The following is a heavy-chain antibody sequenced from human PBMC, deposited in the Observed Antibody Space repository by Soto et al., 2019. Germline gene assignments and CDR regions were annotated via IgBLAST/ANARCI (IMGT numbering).Heavy chain of an antibody. CDR1: GGSFSGYY. J-gene: IGHJ6*02. CDR3: ARSQGAYYYYYGMDV. V-gene: IGHV4-34*01. CDR2: INHSGST. Sequence: QVQLQQWGAGLLKPSETLSLTCAVYGGSFSGYYWSWIRQPPGKGLEWIGEINHSGSTNYNPSLKSRVTISVDTSKNQFSLKVRSVTAADTAVYYCARSQGAYYYYYGMDVWGQGTTVTVSS.